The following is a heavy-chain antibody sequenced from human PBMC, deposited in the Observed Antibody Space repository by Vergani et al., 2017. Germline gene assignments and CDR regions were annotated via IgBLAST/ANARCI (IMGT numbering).Heavy chain of an antibody. CDR2: IYHSGST. J-gene: IGHJ6*03. CDR3: ARGGQLDVPYYYHHMDV. Sequence: QVQLQESGPGLVKPSGTLSLTCAVSGGSISSSNWWSWVRQPPGKGLEWIGKIYHSGSTNYNPSLKSRVTISVDKSKNQFSLKLSSVTAADTAVYYCARGGQLDVPYYYHHMDVWGKGTTVTVSS. D-gene: IGHD3-10*01. V-gene: IGHV4-4*02. CDR1: GGSISSSNW.